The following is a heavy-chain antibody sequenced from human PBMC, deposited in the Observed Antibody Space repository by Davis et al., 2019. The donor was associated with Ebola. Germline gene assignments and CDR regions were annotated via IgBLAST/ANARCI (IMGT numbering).Heavy chain of an antibody. CDR1: GYTFTDYV. CDR2: IRADNGKT. CDR3: ARDLRRQLVRLPLDY. Sequence: ASVKVSCKASGYTFTDYVIYWVRQAPGQGLEWMGYIRADNGKTQYSQKFQGRVTMTTDTSTSTAYMELRSLRSDDTAVYYCARDLRRQLVRLPLDYWGQGTLVTVSS. J-gene: IGHJ4*02. D-gene: IGHD6-6*01. V-gene: IGHV1-18*01.